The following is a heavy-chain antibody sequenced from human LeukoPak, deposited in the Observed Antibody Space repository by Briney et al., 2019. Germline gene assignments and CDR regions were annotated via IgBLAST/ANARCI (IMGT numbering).Heavy chain of an antibody. V-gene: IGHV1-69*01. CDR1: GGTFSSYA. CDR3: ARGIAAAGSFDY. Sequence: SVKVSCKASGGTFSSYAISWVRQAPGQGLEWMGGIIPIFGTANYAQKFQGRVTITADESTGTAYMELSSLRSEDTAVYYCARGIAAAGSFDYWGQGTLVTVSS. CDR2: IIPIFGTA. J-gene: IGHJ4*02. D-gene: IGHD6-13*01.